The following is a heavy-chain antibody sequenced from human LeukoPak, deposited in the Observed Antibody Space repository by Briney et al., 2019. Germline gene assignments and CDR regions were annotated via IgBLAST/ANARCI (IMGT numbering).Heavy chain of an antibody. V-gene: IGHV3-20*01. Sequence: GGSLRLSCAASGFTFYNSGMSWVRQAPGKGLEWVSGVDWTGGSTGYADSVKGRFTISRDNAKNSLYLQMNRLRAEDTALYHGASSGGSFALPFDYCGQGTLVTVSS. CDR2: VDWTGGST. D-gene: IGHD2-15*01. CDR1: GFTFYNSG. J-gene: IGHJ4*02. CDR3: ASSGGSFALPFDY.